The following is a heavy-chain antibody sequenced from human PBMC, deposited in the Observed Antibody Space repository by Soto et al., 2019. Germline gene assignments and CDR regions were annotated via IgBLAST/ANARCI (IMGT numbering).Heavy chain of an antibody. CDR1: GYTFTSYG. CDR2: ITTDKGKT. V-gene: IGHV1-18*01. CDR3: ATRSPAFDY. Sequence: QVQLVQSGPEVKKPGASVKVSCKTSGYTFTSYGISWVRQAPGQSLEWMGWITTDKGKTTYAQKFQGRVTMTTDTSTSTAHMELRSLRSYDTAVYYCATRSPAFDYWGQGTLVTVSS. J-gene: IGHJ4*02.